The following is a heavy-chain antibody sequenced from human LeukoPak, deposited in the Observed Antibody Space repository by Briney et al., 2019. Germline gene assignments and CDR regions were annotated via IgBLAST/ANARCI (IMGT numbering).Heavy chain of an antibody. D-gene: IGHD5-24*01. Sequence: GGSLRLSCEASGLTVSSNYMSWVRQAPGKGLEWVSVIYSGGSTYYADSVKGRFTISRDNSKNTLYLQMNSLRAEDTAVYYCARAEKATIFDYWGQGTLVTVSS. CDR1: GLTVSSNY. V-gene: IGHV3-53*01. CDR3: ARAEKATIFDY. J-gene: IGHJ4*02. CDR2: IYSGGST.